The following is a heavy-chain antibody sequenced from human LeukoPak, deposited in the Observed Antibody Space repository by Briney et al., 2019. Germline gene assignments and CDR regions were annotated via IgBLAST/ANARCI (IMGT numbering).Heavy chain of an antibody. J-gene: IGHJ4*02. CDR2: ISSSGSTI. CDR3: AKDGGTHFDH. D-gene: IGHD1-26*01. CDR1: GFTFSSYE. V-gene: IGHV3-48*03. Sequence: GGSLRLSCAASGFTFSSYEMNWVRQAPGKGLEWVSYISSSGSTIYYADSVKGRFTISRDNAKNTLYLQMNTLRADDTAVYYCAKDGGTHFDHWGQGTLVTVSS.